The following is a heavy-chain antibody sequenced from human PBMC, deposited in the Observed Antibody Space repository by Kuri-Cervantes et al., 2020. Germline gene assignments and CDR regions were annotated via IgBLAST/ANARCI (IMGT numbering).Heavy chain of an antibody. CDR2: IYHSGST. CDR3: ARVFGDYGDRYFDL. CDR1: GGPXSSSNW. D-gene: IGHD4-17*01. V-gene: IGHV4-4*02. J-gene: IGHJ2*01. Sequence: SETLSLTCAXSGGPXSSSNWWSWVRQPPGKGLEWIGEIYHSGSTNYNPSLKSRVTISVDKSKNQFSLKLSSVTAADTAXXYCARVFGDYGDRYFDLWGRGTLVTVSS.